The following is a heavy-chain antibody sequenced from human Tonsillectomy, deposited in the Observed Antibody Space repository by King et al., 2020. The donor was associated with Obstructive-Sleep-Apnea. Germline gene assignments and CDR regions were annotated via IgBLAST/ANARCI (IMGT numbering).Heavy chain of an antibody. D-gene: IGHD3-22*01. CDR2: ISGRGGST. Sequence: VQLVESGGGLVQPGGSLRLSCAASGFTFSSYAMSWVRQAPGKGLEWVSAISGRGGSTYYGDSVKGRFTISRDNSKNKLYLQMNSLRAEDTAVYYCAKDRRIYDSSGYYPYWGQGTLVTVSS. J-gene: IGHJ4*02. V-gene: IGHV3-23*04. CDR1: GFTFSSYA. CDR3: AKDRRIYDSSGYYPY.